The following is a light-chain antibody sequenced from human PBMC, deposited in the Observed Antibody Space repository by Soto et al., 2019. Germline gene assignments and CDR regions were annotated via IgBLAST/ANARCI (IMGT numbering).Light chain of an antibody. Sequence: QSVLTQAPSASGSSGQSVTISCTGTSSDVGGYNYVSWYQQHPGKAPKLMIYEVSKRPSGVPDRFSGSKSGNTAPLTVSGLQAEDEADYYCSSYAGSNNPYVFGTGTKVTVL. CDR2: EVS. CDR3: SSYAGSNNPYV. V-gene: IGLV2-8*01. CDR1: SSDVGGYNY. J-gene: IGLJ1*01.